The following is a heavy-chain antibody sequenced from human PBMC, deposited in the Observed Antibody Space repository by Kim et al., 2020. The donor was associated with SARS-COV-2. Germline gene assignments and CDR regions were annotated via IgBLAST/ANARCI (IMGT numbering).Heavy chain of an antibody. J-gene: IGHJ4*02. CDR3: ARSGGSGYSAFPDY. CDR1: GFTFTTYW. CDR2: INTDESTI. Sequence: GGSLRLSCAASGFTFTTYWMHWVRQAPGKGLVWVSRINTDESTINYADSVKGRFTISRDNAKNMLYLQMDSLRADDTAVYYCARSGGSGYSAFPDYWGQGKLVTVSS. V-gene: IGHV3-74*01. D-gene: IGHD2-15*01.